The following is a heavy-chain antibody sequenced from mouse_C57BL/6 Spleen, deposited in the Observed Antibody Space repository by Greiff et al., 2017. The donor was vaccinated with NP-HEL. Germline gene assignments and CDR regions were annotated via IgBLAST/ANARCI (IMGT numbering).Heavy chain of an antibody. D-gene: IGHD1-1*01. V-gene: IGHV5-4*03. CDR1: GFTFSSYA. CDR3: AGSYYYGSRFDY. Sequence: EVKLMESGGGLVKPGGSLKLSCAASGFTFSSYAMSWVRQTPEKRLEWVATISDGGSYTYYPDNVKGRFTISRDNAKNNLYLQMSHLKSEDTAMYYCAGSYYYGSRFDYWGQGTTLTVSS. J-gene: IGHJ2*01. CDR2: ISDGGSYT.